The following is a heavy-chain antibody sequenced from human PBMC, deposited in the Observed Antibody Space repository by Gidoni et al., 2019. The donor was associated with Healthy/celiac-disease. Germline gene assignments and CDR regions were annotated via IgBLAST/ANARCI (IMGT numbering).Heavy chain of an antibody. CDR1: GFTLRGYA. D-gene: IGHD6-19*01. CDR3: AKAEYSSGWYGWFDP. Sequence: EVQLLESGGGLVQPGGSVRLSCAASGFTLRGYAMRWVRQAPGKGLEWVSAISGSGGSTYDADSVKGRFTISRDNSKNTLYLQMNSLRAEDTAVYYCAKAEYSSGWYGWFDPWGQGTLVTVSS. CDR2: ISGSGGST. J-gene: IGHJ5*02. V-gene: IGHV3-23*01.